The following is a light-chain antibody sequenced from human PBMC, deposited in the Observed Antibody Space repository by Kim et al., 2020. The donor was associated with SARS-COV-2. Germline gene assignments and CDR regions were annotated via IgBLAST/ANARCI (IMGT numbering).Light chain of an antibody. CDR1: QSISSN. V-gene: IGKV3-15*01. Sequence: VSPGERAPLSCRASQSISSNLAWYQQKPGQAPRLLIFGASTRATGIPARFSGSESGTEFTLTISSLQSEDFAVYYCQQCYNWPQTFGQGTKVDIK. J-gene: IGKJ1*01. CDR2: GAS. CDR3: QQCYNWPQT.